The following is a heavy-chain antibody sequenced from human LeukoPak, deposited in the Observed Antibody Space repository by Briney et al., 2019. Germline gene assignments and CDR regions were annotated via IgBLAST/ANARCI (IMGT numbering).Heavy chain of an antibody. CDR3: ASSRVLELRLFYYFDY. CDR1: GGSFSGYY. D-gene: IGHD1-7*01. CDR2: INHSGST. Sequence: SETLSLTCAVYGGSFSGYYWSWIRQPPGKGLEWIGEINHSGSTNYNPSLKSRVTISVDTSKNQFSLKLSSVTAADTAVHYCASSRVLELRLFYYFDYWGQGTLVTVSS. V-gene: IGHV4-34*01. J-gene: IGHJ4*02.